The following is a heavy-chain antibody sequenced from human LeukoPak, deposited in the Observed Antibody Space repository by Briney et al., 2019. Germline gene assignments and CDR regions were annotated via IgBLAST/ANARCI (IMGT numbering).Heavy chain of an antibody. CDR1: GYTFTSYG. J-gene: IGHJ4*02. D-gene: IGHD2-15*01. Sequence: ASVKVSCKASGYTFTSYGISWVRQAPGQGLEWMGWISAYNGNTNYAQKLQGRVTMTTDTSTSTAYMELRSLRSDDTAVYYCASEGKLGYCSGGSCYGYWGRGTLVTVSS. CDR2: ISAYNGNT. V-gene: IGHV1-18*01. CDR3: ASEGKLGYCSGGSCYGY.